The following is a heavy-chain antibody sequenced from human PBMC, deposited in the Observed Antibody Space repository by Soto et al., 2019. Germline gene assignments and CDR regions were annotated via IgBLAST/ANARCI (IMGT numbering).Heavy chain of an antibody. CDR2: IYYAGST. J-gene: IGHJ4*02. D-gene: IGHD6-19*01. CDR3: ARHGWLVQPYYFDY. V-gene: IGHV4-39*01. Sequence: SETLSLTCTVSGDSFTSSSYYWVWIRQPPGKGLEWIGSIYYAGSTYYNPSLKSRVTISVDTSNNQFSLKLSSVTAADTAVYYCARHGWLVQPYYFDYWGQGTLVTVSS. CDR1: GDSFTSSSYY.